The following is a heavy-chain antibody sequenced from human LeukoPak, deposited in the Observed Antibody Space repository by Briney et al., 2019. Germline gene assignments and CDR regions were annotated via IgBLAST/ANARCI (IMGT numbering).Heavy chain of an antibody. J-gene: IGHJ4*02. V-gene: IGHV1-18*01. CDR2: ISAYNGNT. CDR1: GYTFTSYG. Sequence: ASVKVSCKASGYTFTSYGISWVRQAPGQGLEWMGWISAYNGNTNYAQKPQGRVTMTTDTSTSTAYMELRSLRSDDTAVYYCASSRITYYYGSGSLAYWGQGTLVTVSS. D-gene: IGHD3-10*01. CDR3: ASSRITYYYGSGSLAY.